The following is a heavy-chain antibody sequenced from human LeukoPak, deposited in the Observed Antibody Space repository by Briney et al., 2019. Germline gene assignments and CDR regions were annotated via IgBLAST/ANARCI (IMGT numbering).Heavy chain of an antibody. CDR1: GTSIRINNSY. Sequence: PSETLSLTCTVSGTSIRINNSYWAWIRQPPGKGLEWIGSVYFTGSPYTNPSLKSRVTTSIDTSKNQFFLKLSSVTVADTAVYYCARHVRPVPNNSFGFWGQGILVTVSS. CDR2: VYFTGSP. CDR3: ARHVRPVPNNSFGF. V-gene: IGHV4-39*07. J-gene: IGHJ4*02. D-gene: IGHD4-17*01.